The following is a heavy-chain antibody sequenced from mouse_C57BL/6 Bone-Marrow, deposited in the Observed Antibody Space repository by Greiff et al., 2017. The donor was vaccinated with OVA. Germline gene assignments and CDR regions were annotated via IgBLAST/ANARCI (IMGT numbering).Heavy chain of an antibody. CDR1: GYTFTDYY. V-gene: IGHV1-76*01. Sequence: QVQLKESGAELVRPGASVKLSCKASGYTFTDYYINWVKQRPGQGLEWIARIYPGSGNTYYNEKFKGKATLTAEKSSSTAYMQLSSLTSEDSAVYFCARAGAVGARYFDYWGQGTTLTVSS. CDR2: IYPGSGNT. CDR3: ARAGAVGARYFDY. D-gene: IGHD1-1*01. J-gene: IGHJ2*01.